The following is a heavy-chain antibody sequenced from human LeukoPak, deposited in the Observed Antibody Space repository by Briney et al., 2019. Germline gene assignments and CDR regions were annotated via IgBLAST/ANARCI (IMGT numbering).Heavy chain of an antibody. J-gene: IGHJ4*02. Sequence: SGGSLRLSCAASGFTFSSFGMNWVRQAPGTGLEWVSYISSSSGAVYYADSVKGRFTISRDNAKNSLYLQMNSLRDDDTAVYYCARSLRYASHYWGQGTLVTVSS. CDR1: GFTFSSFG. CDR2: ISSSSGAV. D-gene: IGHD2-2*01. CDR3: ARSLRYASHY. V-gene: IGHV3-48*02.